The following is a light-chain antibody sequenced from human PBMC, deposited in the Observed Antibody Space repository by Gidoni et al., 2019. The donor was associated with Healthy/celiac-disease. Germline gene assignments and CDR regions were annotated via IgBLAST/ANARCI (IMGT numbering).Light chain of an antibody. V-gene: IGKV1-5*03. J-gene: IGKJ1*01. CDR1: QSISSW. CDR2: KAS. CDR3: QQSSPEWT. Sequence: DIQMTQSPSTLSASVGDRVTITCRASQSISSWLAWYQQKPGKAPKLLIYKASSLESGVPSRFSGSGSGTEFTLTISSLQPDDFATYYCQQSSPEWTFXQXTKVEFK.